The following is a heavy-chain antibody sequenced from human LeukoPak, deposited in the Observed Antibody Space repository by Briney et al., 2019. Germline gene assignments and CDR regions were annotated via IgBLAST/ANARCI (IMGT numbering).Heavy chain of an antibody. CDR2: MNPNSGNT. J-gene: IGHJ5*02. Sequence: ASVKVSCKASGYTFTSYDINWVRQTTGQGLEWMGWMNPNSGNTGYAQKFQGRVTMTRNTSISTAYMELSSLRSEDTAVYYCARVKATRRDVTATRLNWFAPWGQGTLVTVFS. CDR3: ARVKATRRDVTATRLNWFAP. CDR1: GYTFTSYD. D-gene: IGHD6-6*01. V-gene: IGHV1-8*01.